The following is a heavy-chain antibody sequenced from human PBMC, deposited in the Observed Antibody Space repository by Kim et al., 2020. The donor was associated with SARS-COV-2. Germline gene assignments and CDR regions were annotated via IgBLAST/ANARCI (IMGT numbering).Heavy chain of an antibody. CDR1: GFTFSSYA. J-gene: IGHJ5*02. D-gene: IGHD5-18*01. V-gene: IGHV3-30*04. CDR3: ARDRGRGYSWGFEP. CDR2: ISYDGSNK. Sequence: GGSLRLSCAASGFTFSSYAMHWVRQAPGKGLEWVAVISYDGSNKYYADSVKGRFTISRDNSKNTLYLQMNSLRAEDTAVYYCARDRGRGYSWGFEPWGQGTLVTVSS.